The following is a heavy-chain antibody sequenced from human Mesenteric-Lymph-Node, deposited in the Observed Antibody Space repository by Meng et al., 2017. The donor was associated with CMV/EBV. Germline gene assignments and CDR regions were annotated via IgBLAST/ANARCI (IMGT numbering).Heavy chain of an antibody. Sequence: GGSLRLSCAASGFTFSSDTMSWVRQPPGKGLEWVASISSSRNYEYYADSLTGRFTISRDTAKNPVFLQLNSLRAEDTAVYYCARGYDFRYGMDVWGQGTTVTVSS. D-gene: IGHD3-3*01. J-gene: IGHJ6*02. CDR2: ISSSRNYE. V-gene: IGHV3-21*01. CDR1: GFTFSSDT. CDR3: ARGYDFRYGMDV.